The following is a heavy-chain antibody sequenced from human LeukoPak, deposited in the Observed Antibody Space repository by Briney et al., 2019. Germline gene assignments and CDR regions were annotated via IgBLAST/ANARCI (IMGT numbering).Heavy chain of an antibody. V-gene: IGHV3-11*04. CDR3: AGGTFGVVTTFDY. D-gene: IGHD3-3*01. CDR1: GFTFSDYY. CDR2: ISSSGSTI. J-gene: IGHJ4*01. Sequence: PGGSLRLSCAASGFTFSDYYMSWIRQAPGKGLEWVSYISSSGSTIYYADSVKGRFTISRDNAKNSLYLQMNSLSAEDTAVYYCAGGTFGVVTTFDYXXXGTLVTVSS.